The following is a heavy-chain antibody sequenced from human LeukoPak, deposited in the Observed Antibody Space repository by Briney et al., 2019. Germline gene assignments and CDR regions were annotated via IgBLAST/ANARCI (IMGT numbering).Heavy chain of an antibody. Sequence: PGGSLRLSCAASGFTFSSYWMSWVRQAPGKGLEWVANIKQDGSEKYYVDSVKGRFTISRDNAKNSLYLQMNSLRAEDTAVYYCARNGEDDISGTDYYMDVWGKGTTVTVSS. D-gene: IGHD3-9*01. CDR1: GFTFSSYW. CDR3: ARNGEDDISGTDYYMDV. V-gene: IGHV3-7*01. CDR2: IKQDGSEK. J-gene: IGHJ6*03.